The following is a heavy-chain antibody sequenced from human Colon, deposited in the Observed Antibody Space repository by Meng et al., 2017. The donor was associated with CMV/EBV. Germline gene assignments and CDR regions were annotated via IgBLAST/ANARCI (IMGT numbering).Heavy chain of an antibody. CDR3: VSDQSKGPTNWNYEYYFDH. Sequence: GESLKISCGASGFTFSDYNMDWVRQAPGKGLEWVASITGTNLYIYYADSVKGRFTISRDNAKNSLYLQMDSLTADDKAVYYCVSDQSKGPTNWNYEYYFDHWGQGALVTVSS. V-gene: IGHV3-21*01. D-gene: IGHD1-7*01. CDR2: ITGTNLYI. CDR1: GFTFSDYN. J-gene: IGHJ4*02.